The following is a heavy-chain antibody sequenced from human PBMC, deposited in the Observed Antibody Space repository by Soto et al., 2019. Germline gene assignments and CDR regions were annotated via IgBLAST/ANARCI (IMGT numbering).Heavy chain of an antibody. CDR2: IIPIFGTA. D-gene: IGHD3-3*01. J-gene: IGHJ4*02. CDR3: ASGSDFWSGYYNPFDY. CDR1: GGTFSSYA. Sequence: QVQLVQSGAEVKKPGSSVKVSCKASGGTFSSYAISWVRQAPGQGLEWMGGIIPIFGTANYAQKFQGRVTITADESTSTAYMELSSLRSEDTAVYYCASGSDFWSGYYNPFDYWGQGTLVTVSS. V-gene: IGHV1-69*01.